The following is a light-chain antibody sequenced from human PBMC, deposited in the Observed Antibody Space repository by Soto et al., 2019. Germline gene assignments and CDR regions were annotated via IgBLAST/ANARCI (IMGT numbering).Light chain of an antibody. CDR2: GAS. Sequence: EIVMTQSPATLSVSPGERATLSCRASQSVSSNLAWYQQKPGQAPRLLIYGASTRASGIPASFSGSGSGTEFTLTISSLQSEDFAFYYCKQYNKWPLTFGGGTNVEI. J-gene: IGKJ4*01. CDR3: KQYNKWPLT. CDR1: QSVSSN. V-gene: IGKV3-15*01.